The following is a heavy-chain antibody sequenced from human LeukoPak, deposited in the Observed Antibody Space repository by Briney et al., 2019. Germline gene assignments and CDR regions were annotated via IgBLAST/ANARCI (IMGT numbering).Heavy chain of an antibody. CDR1: GFTFSSYG. CDR3: AKDQMTYYDSSGYTDY. Sequence: GGSLRLSCAASGFTFSSYGMHWVRQAPGKGLEWVAVISYDGSNKYYADSVKGRFTISRDNSKNTLYLQMNSLRAEDTAVYYCAKDQMTYYDSSGYTDYWGQGTLVTVSS. D-gene: IGHD3-22*01. CDR2: ISYDGSNK. V-gene: IGHV3-30*18. J-gene: IGHJ4*02.